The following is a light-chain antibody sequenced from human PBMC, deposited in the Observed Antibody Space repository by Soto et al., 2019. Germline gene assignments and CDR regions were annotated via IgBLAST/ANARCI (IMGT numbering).Light chain of an antibody. V-gene: IGLV2-18*02. J-gene: IGLJ1*01. CDR3: NSYTSSSTYV. CDR1: SSDVGSYNR. Sequence: QSVLTQHPSVSGSPGQSVTISCTGTSSDVGSYNRVSWYQQPPGTAPKLMIDEVSNRPSGVPDRCSESKSGNTASLTISGLQAEDEADYYCNSYTSSSTYVFVTGTKLTVL. CDR2: EVS.